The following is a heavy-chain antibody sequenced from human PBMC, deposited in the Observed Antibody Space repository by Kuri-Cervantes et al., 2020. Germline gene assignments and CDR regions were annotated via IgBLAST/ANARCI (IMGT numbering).Heavy chain of an antibody. D-gene: IGHD5-24*01. Sequence: GGSLRLSCAASGFTFSSYAMSWVRQAPGKGLEWVSAISGSGGSTYYADSVKGRFTISRDNSKNTLYLHMKSLRAEDTAVYYCAKGAMAMTEKYFHYWGQGTLVTVSS. CDR1: GFTFSSYA. J-gene: IGHJ1*01. CDR2: ISGSGGST. V-gene: IGHV3-23*01. CDR3: AKGAMAMTEKYFHY.